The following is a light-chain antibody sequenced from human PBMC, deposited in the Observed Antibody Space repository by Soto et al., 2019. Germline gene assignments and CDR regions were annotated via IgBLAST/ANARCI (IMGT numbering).Light chain of an antibody. V-gene: IGLV2-14*01. Sequence: QSVLTQPASVSGSPGQSITISSTGTSSDVGGYNYVSCYQQHPGKAPKLMIYEVSNRPSGFSNRFSGYKSGNTASLTISGLQAEDEADYDCSSYTTSSTHGVFGGGTKLTVL. CDR1: SSDVGGYNY. J-gene: IGLJ3*02. CDR3: SSYTTSSTHGV. CDR2: EVS.